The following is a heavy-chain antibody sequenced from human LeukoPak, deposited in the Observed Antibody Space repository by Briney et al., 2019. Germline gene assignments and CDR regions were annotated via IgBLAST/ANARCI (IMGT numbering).Heavy chain of an antibody. CDR1: GFTFSSYS. Sequence: GGSLRLSCAASGFTFSSYSMNWGRQAPGKGLEWGSYISSSSSTIYYADSVKGRFTISRDNAKNSLYLQMNSLRAEDTAVYYCARSGYCSSTSCTDDYYYGMDVWGQETTVTVSS. J-gene: IGHJ6*02. D-gene: IGHD2-2*01. V-gene: IGHV3-48*01. CDR3: ARSGYCSSTSCTDDYYYGMDV. CDR2: ISSSSSTI.